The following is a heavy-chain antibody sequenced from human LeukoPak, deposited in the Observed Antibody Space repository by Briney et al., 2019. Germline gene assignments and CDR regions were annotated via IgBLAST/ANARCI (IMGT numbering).Heavy chain of an antibody. D-gene: IGHD2-15*01. CDR1: GFSFTSYW. J-gene: IGHJ3*02. Sequence: GGSLRLSCVASGFSFTSYWMSWVRQAPGKDLEFVANINQDAGTTNYVDSVKGRFTISRDNAENSLYLQMSSLRAEDTALYYCARDPGWSSFDIWGQGIMVTVSS. V-gene: IGHV3-7*03. CDR2: INQDAGTT. CDR3: ARDPGWSSFDI.